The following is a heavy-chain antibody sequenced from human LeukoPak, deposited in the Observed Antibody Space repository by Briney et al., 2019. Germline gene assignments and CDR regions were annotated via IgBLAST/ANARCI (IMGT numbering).Heavy chain of an antibody. J-gene: IGHJ4*02. CDR3: GGGTFYYDSSGYYYDY. CDR1: GGSISSSSYY. Sequence: PSETLSLTCTVSGGSISSSSYYWGWIRQPPGKGLEWIGSIYYSGSTYYNPSLKSRVTISVDTSKNQFSLKLSSVPAADTAVYYCGGGTFYYDSSGYYYDYGGRGPLVTVSS. D-gene: IGHD3-22*01. V-gene: IGHV4-39*01. CDR2: IYYSGST.